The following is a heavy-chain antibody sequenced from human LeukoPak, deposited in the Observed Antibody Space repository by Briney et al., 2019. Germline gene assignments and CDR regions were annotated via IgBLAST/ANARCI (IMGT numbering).Heavy chain of an antibody. J-gene: IGHJ4*02. CDR2: ITSSSSYI. Sequence: GGSLRLSCAASGFTFSSYNMNWVRQAPGKGLEWVSSITSSSSYIYYADSVKGRFTISRDYSKNTVDLQMNSLRAEDTAVYYCGRAMVRGVIPYWGQGTLVTVSS. CDR3: GRAMVRGVIPY. V-gene: IGHV3-21*01. CDR1: GFTFSSYN. D-gene: IGHD3-10*01.